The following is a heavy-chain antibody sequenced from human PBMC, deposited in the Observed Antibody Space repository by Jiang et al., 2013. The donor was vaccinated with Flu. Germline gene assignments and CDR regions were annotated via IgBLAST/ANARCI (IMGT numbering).Heavy chain of an antibody. D-gene: IGHD2-15*01. Sequence: GDSDTRYSPSFQGQVTISADKSISTAYLQWSSLKASDTAMYYCARLGYCSGGSCYSLFDYWGQGTLVTVSS. CDR2: GDSDT. V-gene: IGHV5-51*01. J-gene: IGHJ4*02. CDR3: ARLGYCSGGSCYSLFDY.